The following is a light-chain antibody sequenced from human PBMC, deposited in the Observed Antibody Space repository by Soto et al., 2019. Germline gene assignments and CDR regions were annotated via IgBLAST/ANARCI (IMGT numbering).Light chain of an antibody. CDR1: QSVSSSY. V-gene: IGKV3-20*01. J-gene: IGKJ1*01. CDR3: QQYDRSPWT. CDR2: GAS. Sequence: EIVLTQSPGTLSLSPGERATLSCRASQSVSSSYLAWYRQKPGQAPSLLIYGASRRATGIPDRFSGSGSGTDFTLTISRPGPEDFAVYYCQQYDRSPWTFGQGTKVEVK.